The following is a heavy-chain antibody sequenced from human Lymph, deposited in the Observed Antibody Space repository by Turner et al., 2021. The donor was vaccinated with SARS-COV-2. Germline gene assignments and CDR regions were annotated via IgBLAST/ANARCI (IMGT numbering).Heavy chain of an antibody. J-gene: IGHJ4*02. Sequence: EVQLLESGGGLVQPGGCLRLSCVPSGLTFSSYAMSWVPQAPGKGLEWVSSISVNGSSAYYADSVKGRLTISRDNSKNTLYLQMNSLRDEDTAVYYCAKRKYQLLAGDFDYWGQGTLVTVSS. V-gene: IGHV3-23*01. CDR1: GLTFSSYA. CDR2: ISVNGSSA. D-gene: IGHD2-2*01. CDR3: AKRKYQLLAGDFDY.